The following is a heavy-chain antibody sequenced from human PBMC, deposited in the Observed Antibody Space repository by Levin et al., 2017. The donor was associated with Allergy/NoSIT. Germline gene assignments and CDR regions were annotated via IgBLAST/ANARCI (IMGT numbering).Heavy chain of an antibody. V-gene: IGHV1-69*02. Sequence: SVKVSCKASGGTFSSYTISWVRQAPGQGLEWMGRIIPILGIANYAQKFQGRVTITADKSTSTAYMELSSLRSEDTAVYYCARAREGDGYPIRGGGYFDYWGQGTLVTVSS. CDR1: GGTFSSYT. CDR2: IIPILGIA. J-gene: IGHJ4*02. CDR3: ARAREGDGYPIRGGGYFDY. D-gene: IGHD5-24*01.